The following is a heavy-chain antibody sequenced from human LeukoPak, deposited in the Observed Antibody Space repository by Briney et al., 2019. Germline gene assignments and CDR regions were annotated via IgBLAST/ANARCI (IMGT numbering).Heavy chain of an antibody. D-gene: IGHD6-13*01. Sequence: GGSLRLSCAASGFTFGDYGMSWVRQAPGKGLEWVSSINWNGGNTAYADSVKGRFTISRDTAKDSLYLQLNSLRAEDTAIYYCARVIRAAPGKGYFDYWGQGTLVTVSS. CDR1: GFTFGDYG. J-gene: IGHJ4*02. CDR2: INWNGGNT. CDR3: ARVIRAAPGKGYFDY. V-gene: IGHV3-20*04.